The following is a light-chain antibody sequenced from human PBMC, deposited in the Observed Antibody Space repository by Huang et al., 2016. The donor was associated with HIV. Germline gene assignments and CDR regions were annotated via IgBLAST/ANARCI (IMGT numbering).Light chain of an antibody. CDR1: QNITKS. V-gene: IGKV1-39*01. Sequence: DIQMTQSPPSLSASVGDRVTFTCRADQNITKSLNWYQQKTGKSPKRLIYTVSTLESGVPSMFSGSGSVSRFTLNIGNLQPEDFATYYCQQSFSVPRTFG. CDR2: TVS. J-gene: IGKJ1*01. CDR3: QQSFSVPRT.